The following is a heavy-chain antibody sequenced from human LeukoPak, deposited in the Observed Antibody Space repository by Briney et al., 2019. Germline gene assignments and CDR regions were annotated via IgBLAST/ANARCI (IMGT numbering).Heavy chain of an antibody. D-gene: IGHD6-13*01. J-gene: IGHJ1*01. CDR2: MYYSGRT. CDR3: ARATETFSWFLQH. Sequence: PSETLSLTCTVSGGSISSYYWSWIRQPPGKGLEWIGYMYYSGRTNYNPSLKSRVTIPVDTSKNQFSLKLNSVTAADTAVYYCARATETFSWFLQHWGQGTLVTVSS. CDR1: GGSISSYY. V-gene: IGHV4-59*01.